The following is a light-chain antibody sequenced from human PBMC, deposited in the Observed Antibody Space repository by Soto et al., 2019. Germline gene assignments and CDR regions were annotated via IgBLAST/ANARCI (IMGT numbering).Light chain of an antibody. V-gene: IGKV1-39*01. CDR3: QQSYSTPWA. J-gene: IGKJ1*01. CDR1: QSIRIY. CDR2: AAS. Sequence: DIPMTQSPSSLSASVGDRVTITCRASQSIRIYLNWYQQKPGKAPNLLIYAASSLQSGVPSRFSGSGSGTDFTLAISSLQPEDFATYYCQQSYSTPWAFGQGTKVEV.